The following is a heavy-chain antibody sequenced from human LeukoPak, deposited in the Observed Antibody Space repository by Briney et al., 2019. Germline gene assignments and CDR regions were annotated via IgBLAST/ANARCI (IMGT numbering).Heavy chain of an antibody. CDR3: AKAPEGSLWFGELSYYYYMDV. CDR2: IRYDGSNK. D-gene: IGHD3-10*01. Sequence: GGSLRLSCAASGFTFSSYGMHWVRQAPGKGLGWVAFIRYDGSNKYYADSVKGRFTISRDNSKNTLYLQMNSLRAEDTAVYYCAKAPEGSLWFGELSYYYYMDVWGKGTTVTISS. CDR1: GFTFSSYG. V-gene: IGHV3-30*02. J-gene: IGHJ6*03.